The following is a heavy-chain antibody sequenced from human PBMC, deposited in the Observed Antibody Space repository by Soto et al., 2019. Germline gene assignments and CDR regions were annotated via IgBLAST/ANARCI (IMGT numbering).Heavy chain of an antibody. J-gene: IGHJ1*01. D-gene: IGHD2-15*01. CDR3: ASDHCSGGSCTEYFQH. CDR1: GGSFSGYY. V-gene: IGHV4-34*01. CDR2: INHSGST. Sequence: QVQLQQWGAGLLKPSETLSLTCAVYGGSFSGYYWSWIRQPPGKGLEWIGEINHSGSTNYNPSLKSRVTISVDTSKNQFSLKLSSVTAADTAVYYCASDHCSGGSCTEYFQHWGQGTLVTVSS.